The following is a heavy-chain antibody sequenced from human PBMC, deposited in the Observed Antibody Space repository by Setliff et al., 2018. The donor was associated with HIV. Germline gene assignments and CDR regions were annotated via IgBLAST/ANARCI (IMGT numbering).Heavy chain of an antibody. CDR3: AKDGRGNGNYYVYFHP. Sequence: PGGSLRLSCAASGFLFSDYGMHWVRQAPGKGLEWVAAIAYDGGDKFYAHSVRGRCSISRDNSRNTVYLQMNSLRADDTAVYYCAKDGRGNGNYYVYFHPWGQGTLVTVSS. CDR2: IAYDGGDK. V-gene: IGHV3-30*18. J-gene: IGHJ1*01. D-gene: IGHD1-26*01. CDR1: GFLFSDYG.